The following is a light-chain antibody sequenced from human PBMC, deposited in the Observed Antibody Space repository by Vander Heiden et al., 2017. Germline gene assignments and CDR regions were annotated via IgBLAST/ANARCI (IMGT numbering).Light chain of an antibody. Sequence: QSVLTQPPSASGTPGQRVTISCSGSSSNIGSNYVYWYQQLPGTAPNRIIYRKNLRPSGVPDRFSGSKSGTSASLAISGLRSEDEADYYCAAWDDSLSARVVFGGGTKLTAL. V-gene: IGLV1-47*01. J-gene: IGLJ2*01. CDR2: RKN. CDR3: AAWDDSLSARVV. CDR1: SSNIGSNY.